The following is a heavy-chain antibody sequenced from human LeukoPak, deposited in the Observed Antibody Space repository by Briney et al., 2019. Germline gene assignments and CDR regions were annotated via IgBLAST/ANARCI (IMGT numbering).Heavy chain of an antibody. D-gene: IGHD3-10*01. CDR1: GGSIRSY. V-gene: IGHV4-4*07. CDR3: ARDSGTTGEVKFDP. CDR2: IYGSGST. Sequence: SETLPLTRTVSGGSIRSYWSWIRQPAGKGLEWIGRIYGSGSTDYNPSLKSRVTMSIDTSKNQFSLNLISVTAADTAVYYCARDSGTTGEVKFDPWGQGTLVTVSS. J-gene: IGHJ5*02.